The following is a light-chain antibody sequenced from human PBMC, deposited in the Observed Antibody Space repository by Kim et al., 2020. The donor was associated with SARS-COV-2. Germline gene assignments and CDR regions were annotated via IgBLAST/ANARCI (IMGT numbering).Light chain of an antibody. CDR2: RDS. J-gene: IGLJ1*01. V-gene: IGLV3-9*01. Sequence: SSELTQPLSVSVALGQTARITCGENNIGSKSVHWYQQRPGQAPVLVIYRDSNRPSGIPERFSASNSGKTATLTISRAQAGDEADYHCQVWDSGTFVFGTGTKVTVL. CDR1: NIGSKS. CDR3: QVWDSGTFV.